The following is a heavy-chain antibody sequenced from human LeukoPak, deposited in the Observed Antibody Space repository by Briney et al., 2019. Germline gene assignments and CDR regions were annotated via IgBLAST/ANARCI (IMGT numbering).Heavy chain of an antibody. CDR2: INHSGST. V-gene: IGHV4-34*01. CDR1: GGSFSGYY. D-gene: IGHD3-10*01. J-gene: IGHJ6*04. Sequence: SETLSLTCAVYGGSFSGYYWSWIRQPPGKGLEWVGEINHSGSTNYNPSLESRVTISVDTSKNQFSLKLSSVTAADTAVYYCARVPTIVRGATEVGMDVWGKGTTVTVSS. CDR3: ARVPTIVRGATEVGMDV.